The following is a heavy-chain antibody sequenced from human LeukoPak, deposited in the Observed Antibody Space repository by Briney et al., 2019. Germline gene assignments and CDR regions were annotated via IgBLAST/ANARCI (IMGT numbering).Heavy chain of an antibody. CDR3: ARDAYPYCSSTSCYRVSGMDV. CDR1: GFTFSSYA. D-gene: IGHD2-2*01. V-gene: IGHV3-30-3*01. CDR2: ISYDGSNK. J-gene: IGHJ6*02. Sequence: GGSLRLSCAASGFTFSSYAMHWVRQAPGKGLEWVAVISYDGSNKYYADSVKGRFTISRDNSKNTLYLQMNNLRAEDTAVYYCARDAYPYCSSTSCYRVSGMDVWGQGTTVTVSS.